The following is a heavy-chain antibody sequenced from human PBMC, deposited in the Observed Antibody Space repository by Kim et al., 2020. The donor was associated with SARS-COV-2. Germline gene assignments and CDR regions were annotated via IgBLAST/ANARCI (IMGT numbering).Heavy chain of an antibody. J-gene: IGHJ4*02. V-gene: IGHV1-46*01. D-gene: IGHD2-21*02. Sequence: SSSYAQKCQGRVTMTGDTATSTVYMELSSLRSEDTDVYYCARNRDSGVDYWGQGTLVTVSS. CDR3: ARNRDSGVDY. CDR2: SS.